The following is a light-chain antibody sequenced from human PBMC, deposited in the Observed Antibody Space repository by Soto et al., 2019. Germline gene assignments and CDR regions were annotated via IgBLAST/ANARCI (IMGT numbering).Light chain of an antibody. CDR2: EVT. CDR1: SSDVGIYNY. CDR3: GSYTTGSTRV. V-gene: IGLV2-14*01. Sequence: QSVLTQPASVSGSPGQSIAISCTGSSSDVGIYNYVSWYQQHPAKVPKLIIYEVTNRPSGVSNRFSGSKSGNTASLTIAGSRAREEPDNYSGSYTTGSTRVFGTGTNLTVL. J-gene: IGLJ1*01.